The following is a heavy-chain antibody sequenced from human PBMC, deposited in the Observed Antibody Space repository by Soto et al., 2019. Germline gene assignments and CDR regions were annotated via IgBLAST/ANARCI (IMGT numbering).Heavy chain of an antibody. CDR3: ARDQYYAFWSGYSYYYYGMDV. V-gene: IGHV1-18*04. CDR2: ISAYNGNT. D-gene: IGHD3-3*01. Sequence: ASVKVSCKASGYTFTSYGISWVRQAPGQGLEWMGWISAYNGNTNYAQKLQGRVTMTTDTSTSTAYMELRSLRSDDTAVYYCARDQYYAFWSGYSYYYYGMDVWGQGTTVPVSS. J-gene: IGHJ6*02. CDR1: GYTFTSYG.